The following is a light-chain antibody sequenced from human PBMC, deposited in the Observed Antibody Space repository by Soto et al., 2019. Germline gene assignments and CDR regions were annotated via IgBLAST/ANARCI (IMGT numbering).Light chain of an antibody. CDR2: LNSDGSH. CDR3: QTWGSGTVV. V-gene: IGLV4-69*01. CDR1: SGHSSYA. J-gene: IGLJ2*01. Sequence: QPVLTQSPSASASLGASVKLTCTLSSGHSSYAIAWHQQQPEKGPRYLMTLNSDGSHSKGDGNPDRFAGSSSGAERDLTISSLKSEDEADYYCQTWGSGTVVFGGGTQLAVL.